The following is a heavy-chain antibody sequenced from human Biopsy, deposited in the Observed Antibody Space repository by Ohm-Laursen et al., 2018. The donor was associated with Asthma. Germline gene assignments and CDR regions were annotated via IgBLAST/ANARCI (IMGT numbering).Heavy chain of an antibody. V-gene: IGHV4-39*01. D-gene: IGHD6-13*01. Sequence: TLSLTCSLSSGSGGYMRSGNYYWGWIRQPPGKGLEWIGSIYYSGTTDYNPSPESRVTVSADTSKILFSLKLPSVTAADTAVYYCVRGSSSWHHGPFHYYYGLDVWGQGTTATVSS. CDR1: SGSGGYMRSGNYY. CDR3: VRGSSSWHHGPFHYYYGLDV. J-gene: IGHJ6*02. CDR2: IYYSGTT.